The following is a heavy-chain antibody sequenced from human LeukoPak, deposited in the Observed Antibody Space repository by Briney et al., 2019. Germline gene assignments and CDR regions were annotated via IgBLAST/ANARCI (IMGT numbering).Heavy chain of an antibody. J-gene: IGHJ4*02. CDR1: GFTFSSYW. D-gene: IGHD6-13*01. Sequence: GGSLRLSCAASGFTFSSYWMSWVRQAPGEGLEWVANMKYDGIEKYYVDSVKGRFTISRDNTKNSLYLQMNSLRAEDTAVYYCARDIEAAGLFLDYWGQGTLVTVSS. V-gene: IGHV3-7*01. CDR2: MKYDGIEK. CDR3: ARDIEAAGLFLDY.